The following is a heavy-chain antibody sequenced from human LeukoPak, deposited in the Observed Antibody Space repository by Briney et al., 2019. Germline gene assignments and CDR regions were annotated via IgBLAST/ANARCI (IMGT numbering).Heavy chain of an antibody. V-gene: IGHV4-59*01. CDR3: ARDSGYSSGWYDN. D-gene: IGHD6-25*01. CDR2: IYYSGST. CDR1: GGSISSYY. J-gene: IGHJ5*02. Sequence: SETLSLTCTVSGGSISSYYWSWIRQPPGKGLEWIGYIYYSGSTDYNPSLKSRVTISADTSKNQFSLKLSSVTAADTAVYYCARDSGYSSGWYDNWGQGTLVTVSS.